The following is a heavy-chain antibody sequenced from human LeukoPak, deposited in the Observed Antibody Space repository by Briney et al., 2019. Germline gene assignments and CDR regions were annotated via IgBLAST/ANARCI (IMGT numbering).Heavy chain of an antibody. V-gene: IGHV3-33*03. D-gene: IGHD6-19*01. CDR3: AVGSGWCDY. CDR1: GLTFSSCG. J-gene: IGHJ4*02. CDR2: IWYDGSYK. Sequence: GRSLRLSCTASGLTFSSCGMHWVRQPPPKGLELVAFIWYDGSYKDYADSVEARFTNSSNNSKNTLYLQMSSLQAEDTAVYYCAVGSGWCDYWGQGTLVTVSS.